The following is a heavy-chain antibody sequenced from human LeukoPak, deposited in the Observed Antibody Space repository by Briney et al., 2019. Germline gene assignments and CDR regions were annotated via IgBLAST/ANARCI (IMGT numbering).Heavy chain of an antibody. Sequence: ASVKVSCKASGYTFTSYGISWVRQAPGQGLERMGWISAYNGNTNYAQKLQGRVTMTTDTSTSTAYMELRSLRSDDTAVYYCASRSGSDRWGAFDIWGQGTMVTVSS. J-gene: IGHJ3*02. V-gene: IGHV1-18*01. CDR3: ASRSGSDRWGAFDI. CDR2: ISAYNGNT. CDR1: GYTFTSYG. D-gene: IGHD3-10*01.